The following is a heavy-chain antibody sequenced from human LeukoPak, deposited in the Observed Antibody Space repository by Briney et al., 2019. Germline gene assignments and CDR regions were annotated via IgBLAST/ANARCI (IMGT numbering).Heavy chain of an antibody. CDR2: INPNSGGT. Sequence: ASVKVSCKASGYTFTGYYMHWVRQAPGQGLEWMGWINPNSGGTNYSQKFQGRVTMTRDTSIRPAYMELSRLRSDDTAVYYCAREREYYDILTGYHFYYYMDVWGKGTTVTISS. J-gene: IGHJ6*03. D-gene: IGHD3-9*01. CDR1: GYTFTGYY. CDR3: AREREYYDILTGYHFYYYMDV. V-gene: IGHV1-2*02.